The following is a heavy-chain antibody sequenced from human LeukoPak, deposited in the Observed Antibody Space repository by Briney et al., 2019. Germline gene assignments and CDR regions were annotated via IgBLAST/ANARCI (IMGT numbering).Heavy chain of an antibody. CDR2: IYTSGST. CDR3: ARVRRYFDWLFGPNWFDP. J-gene: IGHJ5*02. Sequence: NPSETLSLTCTVSGGFISSYYWSWIRQPAGKGLEWIGRIYTSGSTNYNPSLKSRVTMSVDTSKNQFSLKLSSVTAADTAVYYCARVRRYFDWLFGPNWFDPWGQGTLVTVSS. D-gene: IGHD3-9*01. V-gene: IGHV4-4*07. CDR1: GGFISSYY.